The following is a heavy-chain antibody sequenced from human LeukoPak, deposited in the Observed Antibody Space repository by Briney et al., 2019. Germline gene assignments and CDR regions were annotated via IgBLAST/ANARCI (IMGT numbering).Heavy chain of an antibody. Sequence: GGSLRLSCAASGFTFSSYSMNWVRQAPGQGLEWVSSISSSSSYINYADSVKGRFTISRDNAKNSLYLEMNSLRGEDTALYYCARDVGDYDILTGYYRLGSWGQGNLVTASS. CDR2: ISSSSSYI. D-gene: IGHD3-9*01. CDR1: GFTFSSYS. CDR3: ARDVGDYDILTGYYRLGS. V-gene: IGHV3-21*01. J-gene: IGHJ5*02.